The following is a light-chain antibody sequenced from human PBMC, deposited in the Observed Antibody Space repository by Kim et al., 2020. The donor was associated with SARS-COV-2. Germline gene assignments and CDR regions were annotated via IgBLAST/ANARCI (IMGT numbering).Light chain of an antibody. CDR3: LQDYKYPWT. CDR1: KDIEND. J-gene: IGKJ1*01. V-gene: IGKV1-6*01. Sequence: ASVGDRVTFTCRSSKDIENDLSWYQQKPGQAPKLLIYAASSLQSGVPSRFSGSGSGTEFTLTISSLQPDDFATYYCLQDYKYPWTFGQGTKVDIK. CDR2: AAS.